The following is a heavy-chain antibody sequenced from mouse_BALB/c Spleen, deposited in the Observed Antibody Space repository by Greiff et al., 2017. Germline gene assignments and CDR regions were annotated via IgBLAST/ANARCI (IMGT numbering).Heavy chain of an antibody. CDR3: ARGGSPQGGFDY. V-gene: IGHV3-6*02. Sequence: DVKLVESGPGLVKPSQSLSLTCSVTGYSITSGYYWNWIRQFPGNKLEWMGYISYDGSNNYNPSLKNRISITRDTSKNQFFLKLNSVTTEDTATYYCARGGSPQGGFDYWGQGTTLTVSS. CDR1: GYSITSGYY. J-gene: IGHJ2*01. D-gene: IGHD1-1*01. CDR2: ISYDGSN.